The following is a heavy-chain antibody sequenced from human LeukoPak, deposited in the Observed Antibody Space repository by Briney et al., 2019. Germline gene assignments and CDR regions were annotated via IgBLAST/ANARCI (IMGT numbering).Heavy chain of an antibody. CDR2: IYSGGTT. D-gene: IGHD6-19*01. V-gene: IGHV3-66*01. Sequence: GGSLRLSCAASGFTVSSSYMSWVRQAPGKGLEWVSVIYSGGTTYYADSVKGTFTISRDNSKNTLYLQMNSLRAEDSAVYYCASLVAVAGYNDYWGQGTRVTVSS. CDR3: ASLVAVAGYNDY. J-gene: IGHJ4*02. CDR1: GFTVSSSY.